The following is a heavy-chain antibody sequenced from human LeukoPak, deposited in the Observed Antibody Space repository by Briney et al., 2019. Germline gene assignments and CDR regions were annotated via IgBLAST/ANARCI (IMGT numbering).Heavy chain of an antibody. CDR2: ISGSGGST. Sequence: GGSLRLSCTASGFTFSSYAMSWVRQAPGKGLEWVSAISGSGGSTYYADSVKGRFTISRDNSKNTLYLQMNSLRAEDTAVYYCARVGSGIIDYWGQGTLVTVSS. D-gene: IGHD6-19*01. CDR1: GFTFSSYA. CDR3: ARVGSGIIDY. V-gene: IGHV3-23*01. J-gene: IGHJ4*02.